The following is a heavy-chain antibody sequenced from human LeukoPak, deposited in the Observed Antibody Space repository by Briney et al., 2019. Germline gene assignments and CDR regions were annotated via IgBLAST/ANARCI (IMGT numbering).Heavy chain of an antibody. V-gene: IGHV3-30*18. CDR1: GFTFSSYG. J-gene: IGHJ4*02. Sequence: PGGSLRLSCAASGFTFSSYGMHWVRQAPGKGLEWVAVLSYDGSNKYYADSVKGRFTISRDNSKNTLYLQMNSLRAEDTAVYYCAKAHGYTVYDPGDYWGQGTLVTVSS. CDR3: AKAHGYTVYDPGDY. D-gene: IGHD5/OR15-5a*01. CDR2: LSYDGSNK.